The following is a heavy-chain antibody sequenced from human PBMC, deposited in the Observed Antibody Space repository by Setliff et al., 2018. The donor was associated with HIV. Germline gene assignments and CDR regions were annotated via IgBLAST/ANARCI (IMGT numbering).Heavy chain of an antibody. D-gene: IGHD1-26*01. Sequence: ASVKVSCKASGYTFTSYYIHWVRQAPGQGLEWMGRINPSGGSTSYAQKFQGRVTVTRDTSINTAYMELSSLRYDDTAIYYYARSPDPYSGTTDYWGQGTLVTVSS. CDR1: GYTFTSYY. CDR2: INPSGGST. V-gene: IGHV1-46*01. J-gene: IGHJ4*02. CDR3: ARSPDPYSGTTDY.